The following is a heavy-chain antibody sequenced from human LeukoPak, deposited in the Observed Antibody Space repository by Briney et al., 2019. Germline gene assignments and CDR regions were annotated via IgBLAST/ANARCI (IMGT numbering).Heavy chain of an antibody. CDR2: ISGSGGST. CDR3: AKGTSTVTRPFDY. D-gene: IGHD4-17*01. V-gene: IGHV3-23*01. CDR1: GFTFSSYA. Sequence: GGSLRLSCAASGFTFSSYAMSWVRQAPGKELEWVSAISGSGGSTYYADSVKGRFTISRDNSKNTLYLQMNSLRAEDTAAYYCAKGTSTVTRPFDYWGQGTLVTVSS. J-gene: IGHJ4*02.